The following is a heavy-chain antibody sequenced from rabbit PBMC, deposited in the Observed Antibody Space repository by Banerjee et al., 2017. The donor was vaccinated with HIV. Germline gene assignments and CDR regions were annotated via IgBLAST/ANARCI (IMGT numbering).Heavy chain of an antibody. CDR3: ARYAGYGYDAFDP. CDR1: GFSFSSSYY. CDR2: IYAGSSGST. D-gene: IGHD6-1*01. J-gene: IGHJ2*01. Sequence: QSLEESGGDLVKPGASLTLTCTASGFSFSSSYYMCWVRQAPGKGLEWIACIYAGSSGSTYYASWAKGRFTISKTSSTTVTLQMTSLTAADTATYFCARYAGYGYDAFDPWGPGTLVT. V-gene: IGHV1S40*01.